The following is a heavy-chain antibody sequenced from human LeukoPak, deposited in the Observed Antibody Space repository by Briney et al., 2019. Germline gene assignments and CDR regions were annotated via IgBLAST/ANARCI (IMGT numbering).Heavy chain of an antibody. CDR3: AGTRQWWLPQYYFDY. J-gene: IGHJ4*02. Sequence: SETLSLTCAVYGRSFSDYSWSWLRQPPGKGLEWIGEINHSGSTNYNPSLKSRVTISLDTSKNQFSLRLSSVTAADTAVYYCAGTRQWWLPQYYFDYWGQGTLVTVSS. V-gene: IGHV4-34*01. D-gene: IGHD2-15*01. CDR1: GRSFSDYS. CDR2: INHSGST.